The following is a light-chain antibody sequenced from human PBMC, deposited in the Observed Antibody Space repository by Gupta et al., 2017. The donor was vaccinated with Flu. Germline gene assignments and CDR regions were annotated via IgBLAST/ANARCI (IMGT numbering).Light chain of an antibody. CDR2: QDN. CDR1: KLGDRN. J-gene: IGLJ1*01. V-gene: IGLV3-1*01. Sequence: SPGETASVTCSGEKLGDRNVSWYQQKPGQSPVLVIYQDNKRPSGIPERFSGSNSGNLATLTISGTQDMDEGDYYCQAWDSYFRVFGPGTKVTVL. CDR3: QAWDSYFRV.